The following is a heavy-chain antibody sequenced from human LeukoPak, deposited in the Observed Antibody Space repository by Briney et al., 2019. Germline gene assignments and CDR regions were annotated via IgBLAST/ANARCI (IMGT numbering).Heavy chain of an antibody. J-gene: IGHJ4*02. CDR2: ICGSGGRI. CDR3: ARAGSSSPLIDY. V-gene: IGHV3-23*01. Sequence: GASLRLSCAASGFTFSSYAMSWVRQAPGKGLEWVSAICGSGGRIYYADSVKGRFTISRDKSKNTLYLQMNSLRAEDTAVYYCARAGSSSPLIDYWGQGTLVTVSS. CDR1: GFTFSSYA. D-gene: IGHD6-6*01.